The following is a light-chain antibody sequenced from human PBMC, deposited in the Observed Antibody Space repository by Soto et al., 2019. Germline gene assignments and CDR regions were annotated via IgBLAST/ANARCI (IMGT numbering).Light chain of an antibody. CDR3: SSYTTTNTLVV. CDR2: DVI. J-gene: IGLJ2*01. CDR1: SSDVGGYNY. V-gene: IGLV2-14*03. Sequence: QSALTQPASVSGSLGQSISISCTGTSSDVGGYNYVSWYQQHPGNAPKLIIYDVINRPSGVSNRFSGSKSGHTASLTISGLQAEDEADYYCSSYTTTNTLVVFGGGTKLTV.